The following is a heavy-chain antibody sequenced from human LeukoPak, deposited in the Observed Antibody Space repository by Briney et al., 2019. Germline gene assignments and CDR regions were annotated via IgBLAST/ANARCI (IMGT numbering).Heavy chain of an antibody. CDR3: ARHVVAVGFDY. Sequence: GGSLRLSCAASGFTFISYSIHWVRQAPGKGLEWVSYISSSGGTIYYADSVKGRFTISRDNAKNSLYLQMNSLRAEDTAVYYCARHVVAVGFDYWGQGTLVTVSS. V-gene: IGHV3-48*04. CDR2: ISSSGGTI. D-gene: IGHD3-22*01. J-gene: IGHJ4*02. CDR1: GFTFISYS.